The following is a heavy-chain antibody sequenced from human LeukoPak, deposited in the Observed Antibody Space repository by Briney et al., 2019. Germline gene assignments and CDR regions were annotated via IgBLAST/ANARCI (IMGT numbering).Heavy chain of an antibody. CDR3: ARYSRNGVDEIGF. Sequence: PSETLSLTCTVSGGSISSSSYYWGWIRQPPGKGLEWIGSIYYSGSTYYNPSLTSRVTISVDTSKNQLSLKLTSVTAADTAVYYCARYSRNGVDEIGFWGQGTLVTVSS. D-gene: IGHD5-12*01. CDR1: GGSISSSSYY. CDR2: IYYSGST. J-gene: IGHJ4*02. V-gene: IGHV4-39*07.